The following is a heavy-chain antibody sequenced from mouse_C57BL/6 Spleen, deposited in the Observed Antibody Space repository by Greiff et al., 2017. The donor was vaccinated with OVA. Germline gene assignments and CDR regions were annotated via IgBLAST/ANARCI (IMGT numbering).Heavy chain of an antibody. CDR1: GYTFTSYW. CDR3: TRGGTGYWYFDD. CDR2: IDPSDSET. J-gene: IGHJ1*03. Sequence: QVQLQQPGAELVRPGSSVKLSCKASGYTFTSYWMHWVKQRPIQGLEWIGNIDPSDSETHYNQKFKDKATLTVDKSSSTAYMQLSRLTSEDSADYYGTRGGTGYWYFDDWGTGTTVTVSS. V-gene: IGHV1-52*01. D-gene: IGHD3-3*01.